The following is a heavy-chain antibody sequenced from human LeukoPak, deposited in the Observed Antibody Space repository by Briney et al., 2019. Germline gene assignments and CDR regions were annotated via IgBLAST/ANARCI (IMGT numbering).Heavy chain of an antibody. D-gene: IGHD3-22*01. Sequence: GGSLRLSCAASGFTFSSYAMSWVRQAPGKGLEWVSAISGSGGSTYYADSVKGRFTISRDNSKNTLYLQMNSLRAEDTAVYYCAKVLGDYDSSGYYGWGAFDIWGQGTMVTVSS. CDR2: ISGSGGST. CDR3: AKVLGDYDSSGYYGWGAFDI. V-gene: IGHV3-23*01. J-gene: IGHJ3*02. CDR1: GFTFSSYA.